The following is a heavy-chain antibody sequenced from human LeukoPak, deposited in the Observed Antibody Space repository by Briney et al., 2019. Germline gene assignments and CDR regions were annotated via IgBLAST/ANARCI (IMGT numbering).Heavy chain of an antibody. CDR3: ARGHSSSWYGY. CDR1: GYTFTVYY. D-gene: IGHD6-13*01. V-gene: IGHV1-2*02. J-gene: IGHJ4*02. Sequence: GAAVRVSFKASGYTFTVYYMHWVRQAPGQGLEWMGWINPNSGGTNYAQKFQGRVSMTRDTSISTAYMELSRLRSDDTAVYYCARGHSSSWYGYWGQGTLVTVSS. CDR2: INPNSGGT.